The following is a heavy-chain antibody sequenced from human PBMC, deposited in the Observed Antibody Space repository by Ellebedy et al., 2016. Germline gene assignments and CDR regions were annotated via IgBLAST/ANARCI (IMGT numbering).Heavy chain of an antibody. Sequence: SQTLSLTCAISGDSVSMKIGGWNRIRQSPSRGLEWLGRTYYNSKWLNDYGTSVKGRITVNPDTSKNQFYLQLNSVTPEDTGVYYCVTGWLRSGFDSWGQGTQVTISS. D-gene: IGHD5-12*01. CDR1: GDSVSMKIGG. J-gene: IGHJ4*02. CDR2: TYYNSKWLN. V-gene: IGHV6-1*01. CDR3: VTGWLRSGFDS.